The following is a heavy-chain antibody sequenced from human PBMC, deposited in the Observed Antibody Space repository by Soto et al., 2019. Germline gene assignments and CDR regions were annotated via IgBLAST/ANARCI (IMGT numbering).Heavy chain of an antibody. J-gene: IGHJ4*02. D-gene: IGHD1-26*01. CDR1: GYTFTSYD. CDR3: AREKVGANDY. Sequence: QVQLVQSGAEVKKPGASVKFSCKASGYTFTSYDLNWVRQATGQGLEWMGWMNPNSGNTRYAQKFQGTVTMTRHTSISPAYMELNSLRSEDTAVYYCAREKVGANDYWGQGPLVPVSS. V-gene: IGHV1-8*01. CDR2: MNPNSGNT.